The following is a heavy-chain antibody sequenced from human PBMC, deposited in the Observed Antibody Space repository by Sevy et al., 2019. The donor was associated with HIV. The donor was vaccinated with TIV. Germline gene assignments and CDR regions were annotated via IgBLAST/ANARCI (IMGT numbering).Heavy chain of an antibody. CDR2: INTNTGNP. CDR1: GYTFSGYT. J-gene: IGHJ6*02. D-gene: IGHD6-6*01. Sequence: ASVKVSCKASGYTFSGYTINWVQQAPGQGLEWMGWINTNTGNPTYAQGFTGRFVFSLDTSVSTAYLQINSLKAEDTAVYFCARERMAARTGLDVWGQGTTVTVSS. V-gene: IGHV7-4-1*02. CDR3: ARERMAARTGLDV.